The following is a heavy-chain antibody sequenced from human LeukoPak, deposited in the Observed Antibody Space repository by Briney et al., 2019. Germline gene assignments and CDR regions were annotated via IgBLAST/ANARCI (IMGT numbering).Heavy chain of an antibody. D-gene: IGHD2-15*01. Sequence: GGSLRLSCAASGFIFSSYGMSWVRRAPGKGLEWVSFIYSGGNTHYSDSVKGRFTISRDNSKNTLYLQMNSLRAEDTAIYYCARRAGEYSHPYDYWGQGTLVTVSS. CDR2: IYSGGNT. CDR3: ARRAGEYSHPYDY. J-gene: IGHJ4*02. V-gene: IGHV3-53*01. CDR1: GFIFSSYG.